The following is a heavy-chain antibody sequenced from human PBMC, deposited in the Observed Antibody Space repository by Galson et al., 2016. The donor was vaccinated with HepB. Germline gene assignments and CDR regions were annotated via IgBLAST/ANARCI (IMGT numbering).Heavy chain of an antibody. V-gene: IGHV4-31*03. J-gene: IGHJ5*02. CDR1: DDSMTRPGYY. D-gene: IGHD3-9*01. CDR3: ARDGSYDSLAGFYNGWFDP. CDR2: IHYSGIS. Sequence: TLSLTCSVSDDSMTRPGYYWTWIRQPPGGGLEWIGYIHYSGISFYNPSLRSRVIISLDMSKNQFTLRLTSVTAADTGVYYCARDGSYDSLAGFYNGWFDPWGQGTLVTFSS.